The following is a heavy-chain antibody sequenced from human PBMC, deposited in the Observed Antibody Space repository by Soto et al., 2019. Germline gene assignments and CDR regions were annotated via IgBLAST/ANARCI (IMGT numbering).Heavy chain of an antibody. J-gene: IGHJ5*02. Sequence: SETLSLTCTVSGGSISSYYWSWIRQPPGKGLEWIGYIYYSGSTNYNPSLKSRVTISVDTSKNQFSLKLSSVTAADTAVYYCARTGVAATVNWFDPWGKGTLVTVSS. CDR2: IYYSGST. D-gene: IGHD2-15*01. V-gene: IGHV4-59*01. CDR1: GGSISSYY. CDR3: ARTGVAATVNWFDP.